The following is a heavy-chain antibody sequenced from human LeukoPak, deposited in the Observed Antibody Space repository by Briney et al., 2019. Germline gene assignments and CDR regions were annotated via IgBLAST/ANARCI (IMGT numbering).Heavy chain of an antibody. V-gene: IGHV4-34*01. Sequence: KPSETLSLTCAVYGGSFSGYYWSWIRQPPGEGLEWIGEINHSGSTNYNPSLKSRVTISVDTSKNQFSLKLSSVTAADTAVYYCARGTVDTAMVTFDYWGQGTLVTVSS. D-gene: IGHD5-18*01. J-gene: IGHJ4*02. CDR2: INHSGST. CDR3: ARGTVDTAMVTFDY. CDR1: GGSFSGYY.